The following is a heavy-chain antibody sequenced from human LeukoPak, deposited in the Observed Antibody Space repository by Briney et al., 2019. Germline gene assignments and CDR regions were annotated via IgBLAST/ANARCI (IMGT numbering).Heavy chain of an antibody. V-gene: IGHV3-49*04. D-gene: IGHD6-13*01. CDR3: AKVETAAAATLRGFDY. Sequence: GGSLRLSCTPSGFAFGDYAMSWVRQGPGKGLEWVGFIRTSSNGGTAEYDPSVEGRFTISRDDSKSAAYLQMDSLKAEDTAVYYCAKVETAAAATLRGFDYWGQGTLVTVSS. CDR2: IRTSSNGGTA. CDR1: GFAFGDYA. J-gene: IGHJ4*02.